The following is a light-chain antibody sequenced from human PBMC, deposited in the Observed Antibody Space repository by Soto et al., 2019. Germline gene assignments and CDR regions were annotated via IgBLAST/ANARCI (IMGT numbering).Light chain of an antibody. V-gene: IGLV2-14*01. CDR3: SSYTSSNTLVV. J-gene: IGLJ2*01. Sequence: QSAPTQPASVSGSPGQSITISCTGTSSDVGGYNYVSWYQQHPGKAPKLMIYDVSDRPSGVSNRFSGSKSGNTASLTISGLQAEDEADYYCSSYTSSNTLVVFGGGTKVTVL. CDR2: DVS. CDR1: SSDVGGYNY.